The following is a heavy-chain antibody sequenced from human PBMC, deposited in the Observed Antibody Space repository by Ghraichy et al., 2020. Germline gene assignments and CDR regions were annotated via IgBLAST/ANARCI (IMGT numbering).Heavy chain of an antibody. J-gene: IGHJ6*02. Sequence: SGPTLVKPTQILTLTCTFSGFSLSTSGMCVSWIRQPPGKALEWLALIDWDDDKYYSTSLKTRLTISKDTSKNQVVLTMTNMDLVDTATYYCARMGLTIFGGYYYGMDVWGQGTTVTVSS. V-gene: IGHV2-70*01. CDR2: IDWDDDK. CDR3: ARMGLTIFGGYYYGMDV. D-gene: IGHD3-3*01. CDR1: GFSLSTSGMC.